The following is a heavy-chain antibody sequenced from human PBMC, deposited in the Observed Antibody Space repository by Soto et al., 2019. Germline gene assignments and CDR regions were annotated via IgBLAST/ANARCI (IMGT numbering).Heavy chain of an antibody. Sequence: EVQLVESGGGLVKPGGSLRLSCAASGFTFNTYDMNWVRQAPGKGLEWVSSITTSSAYIYYADSLKGRITISRDNAKNSLFLQTNSLRAEDTAVYYCVRSGTARLLRHTWFDTWGPGTLVTVSS. V-gene: IGHV3-21*01. CDR3: VRSGTARLLRHTWFDT. CDR2: ITTSSAYI. J-gene: IGHJ5*02. CDR1: GFTFNTYD. D-gene: IGHD2-21*01.